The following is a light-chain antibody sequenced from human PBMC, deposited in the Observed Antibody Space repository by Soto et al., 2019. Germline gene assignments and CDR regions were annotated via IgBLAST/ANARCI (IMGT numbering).Light chain of an antibody. V-gene: IGKV4-1*01. CDR3: QQYYSTPLT. Sequence: DIVMTQSPDSLAVSLGEAVTINCKSSQSVLYSSNNKNSLAWYQQKPGQPPKLHISWASTRESGVPHRLSGSGSWTDFTLAICSLQAEDVAVAYCQQYYSTPLTFGGGTKVEIK. CDR1: QSVLYSSNNKNS. J-gene: IGKJ4*01. CDR2: WAS.